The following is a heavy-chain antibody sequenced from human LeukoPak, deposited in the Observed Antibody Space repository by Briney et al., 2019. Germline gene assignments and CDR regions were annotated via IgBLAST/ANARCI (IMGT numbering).Heavy chain of an antibody. D-gene: IGHD6-19*01. V-gene: IGHV3-48*03. Sequence: PGGSLRLSCAASGFTFSSYEMHWVRQAPGKGLEWVSYISSSGSTIYYADSVKGRFTISRDNAKNSLYLQMNSLRAEDTAVYYCAREGIAVAGPDYWGQGTLVTVSS. CDR1: GFTFSSYE. CDR2: ISSSGSTI. J-gene: IGHJ4*02. CDR3: AREGIAVAGPDY.